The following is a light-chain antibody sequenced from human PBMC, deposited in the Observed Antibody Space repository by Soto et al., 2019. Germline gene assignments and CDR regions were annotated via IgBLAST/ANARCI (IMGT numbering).Light chain of an antibody. Sequence: SYELTQPPSVSVSPGQTASITCSGDKLGDKYASWYQQKPGQSPILVIYEDTKRPSGIPERFSGSNSGNTATLTITGTQSMDEADYYCQAWDTRTVFGGGTKLTVL. CDR1: KLGDKY. V-gene: IGLV3-1*01. J-gene: IGLJ2*01. CDR2: EDT. CDR3: QAWDTRTV.